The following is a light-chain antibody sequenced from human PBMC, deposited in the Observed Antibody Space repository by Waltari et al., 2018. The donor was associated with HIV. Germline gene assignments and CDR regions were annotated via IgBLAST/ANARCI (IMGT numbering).Light chain of an antibody. CDR2: GNN. CDR1: SSNIGSNF. J-gene: IGLJ3*02. CDR3: QSYDSDLSEWV. Sequence: QSVLTQPPSASETPGQRVTIPCSGRSSNIGSNFVYWYQQLPGTAPKLLIHGNNQRPSGVPGRFSGSQSGTSASLAITGLQLEDEAVYYCQSYDSDLSEWVFGGGTKLTV. V-gene: IGLV1-47*01.